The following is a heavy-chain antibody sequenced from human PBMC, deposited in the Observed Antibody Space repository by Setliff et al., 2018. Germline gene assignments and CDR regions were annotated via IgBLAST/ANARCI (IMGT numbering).Heavy chain of an antibody. V-gene: IGHV4-34*01. CDR3: ARGKVLYDYVWGSYRYEDYYYGMDV. CDR1: GGSLSGYY. J-gene: IGHJ6*02. Sequence: SETLSLTCAVYGGSLSGYYWSWIRQPPGKGLEWIGEINHSGSTNYNPSFKSRVTISVDTSKNQFSLKLSSVTAADTAVYYCARGKVLYDYVWGSYRYEDYYYGMDVWGQGTTVTVSS. D-gene: IGHD3-16*02. CDR2: INHSGST.